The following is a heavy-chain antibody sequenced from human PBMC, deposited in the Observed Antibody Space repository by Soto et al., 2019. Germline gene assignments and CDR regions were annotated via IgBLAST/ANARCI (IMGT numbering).Heavy chain of an antibody. J-gene: IGHJ6*02. Sequence: EVQLVESGGGLVQPGGSRRLSCAASGFTLTNYWMHWVRQAPGKGLVWVSRINSNGRSITYADSVKGRFTISRDNATNTLYLQMNSLRAEDTAVYYCARGGAARAYYYYGMDVWGQGTTVTVSS. D-gene: IGHD6-6*01. CDR1: GFTLTNYW. V-gene: IGHV3-74*01. CDR2: INSNGRSI. CDR3: ARGGAARAYYYYGMDV.